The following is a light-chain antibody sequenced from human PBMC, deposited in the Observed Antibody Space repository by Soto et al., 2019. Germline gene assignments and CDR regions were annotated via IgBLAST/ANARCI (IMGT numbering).Light chain of an antibody. CDR2: DAS. V-gene: IGKV3-15*01. CDR3: QQYNNWPLT. CDR1: QTISSN. J-gene: IGKJ4*01. Sequence: EIVVTQSPATLSLSPGERATLSCRASQTISSNLAWYQQKPGQAPNPLIYDASTRANGIPARFSGSGSGTEFTLTISSLLSEDFAVYHCQQYNNWPLTLGGGTKVDIK.